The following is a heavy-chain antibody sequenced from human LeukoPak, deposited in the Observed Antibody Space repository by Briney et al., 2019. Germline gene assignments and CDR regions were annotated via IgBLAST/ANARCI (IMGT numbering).Heavy chain of an antibody. J-gene: IGHJ3*02. D-gene: IGHD3-22*01. V-gene: IGHV3-30*18. CDR1: GFTFSTYG. CDR2: ISYDGGNK. Sequence: PGGSLRLSCAASGFTFSTYGMHWVRQAPGKGLEWVAVISYDGGNKYYADSVKGRFTISRDNSKNTLYLQMNSLRAEDTAVYYCAKITMIVVVRDTSEDAFDIWGQGTMVTVSS. CDR3: AKITMIVVVRDTSEDAFDI.